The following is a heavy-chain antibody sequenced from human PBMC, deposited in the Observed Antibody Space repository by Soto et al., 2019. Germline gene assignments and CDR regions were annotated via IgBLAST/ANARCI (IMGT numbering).Heavy chain of an antibody. CDR3: AREYTYGSNFFDC. Sequence: QVRLQESGPGLVKPSQTLSLTCTVSGGSISSAAYYWSWIRQHPGKGLEWIGYVSHSGSTYYNPSLTSRVIIPVDTSKNQFSLSLTSVTAADTAVYYCAREYTYGSNFFDCWGQGALVTVSS. V-gene: IGHV4-31*03. D-gene: IGHD5-18*01. CDR2: VSHSGST. J-gene: IGHJ4*02. CDR1: GGSISSAAYY.